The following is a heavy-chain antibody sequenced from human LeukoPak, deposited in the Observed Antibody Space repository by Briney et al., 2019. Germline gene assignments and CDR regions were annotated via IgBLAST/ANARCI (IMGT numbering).Heavy chain of an antibody. Sequence: GGSLRLSCAASGFTFSSYWMHWVRQARGKGLVWVSRINSDGSSTSYADSVKGRFTISRDNAKNTLYLQMNSLRAEDTAVYYCAHENYDFWSGSYTFDYWGQGTLVTVSS. CDR2: INSDGSST. J-gene: IGHJ4*02. CDR3: AHENYDFWSGSYTFDY. V-gene: IGHV3-74*01. D-gene: IGHD3-3*01. CDR1: GFTFSSYW.